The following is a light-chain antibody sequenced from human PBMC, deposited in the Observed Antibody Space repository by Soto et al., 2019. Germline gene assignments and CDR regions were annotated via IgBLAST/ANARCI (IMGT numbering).Light chain of an antibody. CDR1: QIVGSK. Sequence: EVVMTQSPGTLSVSPGERATLSCRASQIVGSKLAWYQQKPGQAPRLLISGASTRATGIPARFSGSGSGTEFTLTINSLQSEDFAVYFCQQYNNWPLTFGGWTKLE. J-gene: IGKJ4*01. CDR2: GAS. CDR3: QQYNNWPLT. V-gene: IGKV3D-15*01.